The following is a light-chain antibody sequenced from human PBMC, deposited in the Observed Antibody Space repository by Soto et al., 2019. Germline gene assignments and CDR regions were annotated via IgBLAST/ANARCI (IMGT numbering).Light chain of an antibody. CDR3: QSYDSSLSDVI. J-gene: IGLJ2*01. Sequence: QSVLTQPPSVSGAPGQRVTISCTGSSSNIGAGFDAHWYQQVPGKAPKLLIYGNTNRPSGVPDRFSGSKTGTSASLAITGLQAEDEADYYCQSYDSSLSDVIFGGGTQLTVL. V-gene: IGLV1-40*01. CDR2: GNT. CDR1: SSNIGAGFD.